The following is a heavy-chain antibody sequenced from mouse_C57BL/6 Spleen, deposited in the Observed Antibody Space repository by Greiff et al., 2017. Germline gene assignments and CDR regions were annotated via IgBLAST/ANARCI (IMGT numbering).Heavy chain of an antibody. CDR2: ISYDGSN. CDR1: GYSITSGYY. D-gene: IGHD1-1*01. V-gene: IGHV3-6*01. CDR3: AIQYYGSSYDAMDD. Sequence: EVQVVESGPGLVKPSQSLSLTCSVTGYSITSGYYWNWIRQFPGNKLEWMGYISYDGSNNYNPTLKNRISIPRSTSKNPFFLKLNSVTTEDTATYYCAIQYYGSSYDAMDDWGQGTSVTVSS. J-gene: IGHJ4*01.